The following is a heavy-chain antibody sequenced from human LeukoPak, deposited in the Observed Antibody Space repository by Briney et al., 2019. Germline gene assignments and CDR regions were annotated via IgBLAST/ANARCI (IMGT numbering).Heavy chain of an antibody. V-gene: IGHV3-53*01. J-gene: IGHJ3*02. CDR3: ARVSPARVGYAFDI. CDR1: GFTVSSNY. D-gene: IGHD2-15*01. CDR2: IYSGGST. Sequence: AGGSLRLSCAASGFTVSSNYMSWVRQAPGKGLEWVSVIYSGGSTYYADSVKGRFTISRDNSKNTLYLQMNSLRAEDTAVYYCARVSPARVGYAFDIWGQGTMVTVSS.